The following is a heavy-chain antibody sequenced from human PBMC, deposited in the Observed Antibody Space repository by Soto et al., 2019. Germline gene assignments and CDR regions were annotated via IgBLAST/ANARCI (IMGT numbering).Heavy chain of an antibody. J-gene: IGHJ4*02. CDR3: ARVPYSGYDRPGTIDY. Sequence: GASVKVSCKASGYTFTSYAMHWVRQAPGQRLEWMGWINAGNGNTKYSQKLQGRVTITTDTSTSTAYMELRSLRSDDTAVYYCARVPYSGYDRPGTIDYWGQGTLVTVSS. CDR2: INAGNGNT. D-gene: IGHD5-12*01. V-gene: IGHV1-3*01. CDR1: GYTFTSYA.